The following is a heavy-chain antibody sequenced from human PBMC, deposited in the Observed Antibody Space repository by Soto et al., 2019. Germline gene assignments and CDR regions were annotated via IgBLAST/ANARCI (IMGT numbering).Heavy chain of an antibody. J-gene: IGHJ4*02. V-gene: IGHV4-59*01. Sequence: SETLSLTCTVSGGSISSFYWSWIRQPPGKGLEWIGYISYSVSTNYNPSLKSRVTISVDTSKNQFSLKLSSVTAADTAVYFCARGGRMATTPFDYWGQGTLVTVSS. D-gene: IGHD5-12*01. CDR2: ISYSVST. CDR1: GGSISSFY. CDR3: ARGGRMATTPFDY.